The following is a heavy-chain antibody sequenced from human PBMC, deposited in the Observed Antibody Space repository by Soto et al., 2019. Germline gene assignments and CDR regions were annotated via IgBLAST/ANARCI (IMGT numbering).Heavy chain of an antibody. V-gene: IGHV4-39*01. Sequence: PSETLSLTCTVSGGSISSSSYYWGWIRQPPGKGLEWIGSIYYSGSTYYNPSLKSRVTISVDTSKNQFSLKLSSVTAADTAVYYCAREYYDFWSGYLQYFDYWGQGTLVTVSS. CDR2: IYYSGST. D-gene: IGHD3-3*01. CDR1: GGSISSSSYY. J-gene: IGHJ4*02. CDR3: AREYYDFWSGYLQYFDY.